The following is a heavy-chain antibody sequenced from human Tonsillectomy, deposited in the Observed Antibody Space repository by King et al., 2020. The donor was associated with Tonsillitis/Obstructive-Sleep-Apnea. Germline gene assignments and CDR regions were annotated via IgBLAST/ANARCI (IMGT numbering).Heavy chain of an antibody. CDR2: IYQSGTT. CDR1: GGSISSSNW. J-gene: IGHJ2*01. Sequence: QLQESGPGLVTPSGTLSLTCAVSGGSISSSNWWRWVRQPPGKGLEWIGEIYQSGTTNYNPSLKSGLTISVNKSKNPFSLTLSSATAAATAVYFCARNTCFGTSCSRPWYFDLWGRGTLVTVSS. D-gene: IGHD2-2*01. CDR3: ARNTCFGTSCSRPWYFDL. V-gene: IGHV4-4*02.